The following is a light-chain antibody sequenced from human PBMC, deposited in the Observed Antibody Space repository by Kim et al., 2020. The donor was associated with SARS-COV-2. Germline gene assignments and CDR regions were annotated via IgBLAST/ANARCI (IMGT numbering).Light chain of an antibody. CDR3: AAWNDSLYGRV. CDR2: GND. V-gene: IGLV1-44*01. CDR1: GYSSKGYA. Sequence: PGDTISSSGSGYSSKGYALNQYQQGTGTAPIIHIYGNDQRRKGVPDRVPGSESGTSASLDISGLRSEDEAEYFCAAWNDSLYGRVFGGGTQLTVL. J-gene: IGLJ3*02.